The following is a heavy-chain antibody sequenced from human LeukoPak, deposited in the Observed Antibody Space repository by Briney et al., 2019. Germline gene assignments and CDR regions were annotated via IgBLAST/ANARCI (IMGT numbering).Heavy chain of an antibody. CDR3: ARDIVATIGFDY. Sequence: GGSLRLSCAASGFTFSRSAMHWVRQAPGKGLEWVAVISYDARNNYYADSVKGRFTISRDNSKSTLYLQMNSLRPEDTAVYYCARDIVATIGFDYWGQGTLVTASS. J-gene: IGHJ4*02. D-gene: IGHD5-12*01. CDR1: GFTFSRSA. V-gene: IGHV3-30*04. CDR2: ISYDARNN.